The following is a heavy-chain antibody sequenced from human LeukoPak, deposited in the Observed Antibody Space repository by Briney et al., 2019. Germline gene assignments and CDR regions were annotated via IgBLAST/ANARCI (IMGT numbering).Heavy chain of an antibody. CDR3: ARDATLELPGGD. Sequence: GGSLRLSCAASGFTFSSYGMHWVRQAPGKGLEWVAVISYDGSNKYYADSVKGRFTISRDNSKNTLYLQMNSLRAEDTAVYYCARDATLELPGGDWGQGTLVTVSS. D-gene: IGHD1-7*01. CDR1: GFTFSSYG. J-gene: IGHJ4*02. CDR2: ISYDGSNK. V-gene: IGHV3-30*03.